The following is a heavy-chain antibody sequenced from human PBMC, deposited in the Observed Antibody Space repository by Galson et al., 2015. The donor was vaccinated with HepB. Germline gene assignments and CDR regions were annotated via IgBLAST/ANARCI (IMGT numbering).Heavy chain of an antibody. V-gene: IGHV1-69*13. J-gene: IGHJ6*03. Sequence: SVKVSCKASGGTFSSYAISWVRQAPGQGLEWMGGIIPIFGTANYAQKFQGRVTITADESTSTAYMELSSLRSEDTAVYYCARFPYSSSSASGYYYYMDVWGKGTTVTVSS. CDR3: ARFPYSSSSASGYYYYMDV. D-gene: IGHD6-6*01. CDR2: IIPIFGTA. CDR1: GGTFSSYA.